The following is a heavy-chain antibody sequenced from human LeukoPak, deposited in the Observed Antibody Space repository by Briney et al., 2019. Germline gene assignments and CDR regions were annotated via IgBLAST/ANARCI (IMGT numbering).Heavy chain of an antibody. J-gene: IGHJ6*02. CDR1: GGSISSGGYY. V-gene: IGHV4-31*03. CDR3: ARDVASPPANTVKYYYYCGMDV. Sequence: NSSETLSLTCPVSGGSISSGGYYWSWIRQHPGKGLEWIGYIYYSRSTYYNPSLKSRVTISVDTSKNQFSLKLSSVTAADTAVYYCARDVASPPANTVKYYYYCGMDVWGQGTTVTVSS. CDR2: IYYSRST. D-gene: IGHD4-17*01.